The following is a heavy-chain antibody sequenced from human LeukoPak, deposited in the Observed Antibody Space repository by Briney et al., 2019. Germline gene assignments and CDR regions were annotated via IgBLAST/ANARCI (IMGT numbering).Heavy chain of an antibody. CDR3: ARDHDSSGYYLPPYYYGMDV. V-gene: IGHV3-48*03. D-gene: IGHD3-22*01. J-gene: IGHJ6*02. CDR1: GFTFSSYE. Sequence: PGGSLRLSCAASGFTFSSYEMNWVRQAPGKGLEWVSYISSSVSTIYYADSVKGRFTISRDNAKNSLYLQMNSLRAEDTAVYYCARDHDSSGYYLPPYYYGMDVWGQGTTVTVSS. CDR2: ISSSVSTI.